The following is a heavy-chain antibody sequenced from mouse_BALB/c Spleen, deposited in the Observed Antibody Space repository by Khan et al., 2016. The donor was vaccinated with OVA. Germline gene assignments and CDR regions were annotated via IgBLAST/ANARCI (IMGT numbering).Heavy chain of an antibody. Sequence: QVQLQQSGAELVRPGASVKLSCKTSGYIFTSYWIHWVKQRSGQGLEWIARIYPGTGSTYYNEKFKGKATLTADKSSSTAYMQLSSLKSEDSAGYVGAGGGYDNHAMDDWGQGTSVTVSS. J-gene: IGHJ4*01. CDR2: IYPGTGST. V-gene: IGHV1S132*01. CDR3: AGGGYDNHAMDD. CDR1: GYIFTSYW. D-gene: IGHD2-10*02.